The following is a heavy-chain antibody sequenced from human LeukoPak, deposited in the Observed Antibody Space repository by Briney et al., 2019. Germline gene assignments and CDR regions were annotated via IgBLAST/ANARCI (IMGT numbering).Heavy chain of an antibody. V-gene: IGHV3-23*01. CDR1: GFTFRSSA. CDR3: AKDQAPARPYY. Sequence: GGSLRLSCAASGFTFRSSAMTWVRQAPGKGREGVSSINFSGDMTYCADSVRARFAISRDNAKNTLYLKMRSLRAEDTALYYCAKDQAPARPYYWGQGTLVTVSS. D-gene: IGHD6-6*01. CDR2: INFSGDMT. J-gene: IGHJ4*02.